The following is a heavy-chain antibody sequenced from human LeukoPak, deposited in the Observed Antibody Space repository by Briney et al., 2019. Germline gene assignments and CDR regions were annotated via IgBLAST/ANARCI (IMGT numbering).Heavy chain of an antibody. CDR2: IGGGGGGT. Sequence: GGSLSLSCAAYGFTFSSYVMSWVRQAPGKGLEWVAVIGGGGGGTFYVDSVKGRFTIFTDNSKNTLYLQINSVTAEDTAVYYCAKGSAGNWGIQYYWGQGTLVTVSS. CDR1: GFTFSSYV. CDR3: AKGSAGNWGIQYY. J-gene: IGHJ4*02. V-gene: IGHV3-23*01. D-gene: IGHD7-27*01.